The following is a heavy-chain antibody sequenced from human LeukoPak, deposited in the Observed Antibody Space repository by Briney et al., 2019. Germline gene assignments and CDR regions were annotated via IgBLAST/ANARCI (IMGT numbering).Heavy chain of an antibody. CDR2: IYTSGST. CDR1: GASISSFY. V-gene: IGHV4-4*07. Sequence: SETLSLTCTVSGASISSFYLSWIRQPAGKGLEWIGRIYTSGSTNYNPSLKSRVTMSVDTSKSQFSLNLSSVTAADTAVYYCARLNDYYAMDVWGQGTTVTVSS. J-gene: IGHJ6*02. CDR3: ARLNDYYAMDV.